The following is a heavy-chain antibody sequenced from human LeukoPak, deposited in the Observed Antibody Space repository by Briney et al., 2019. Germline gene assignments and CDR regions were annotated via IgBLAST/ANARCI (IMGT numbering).Heavy chain of an antibody. V-gene: IGHV3-53*01. J-gene: IGHJ4*02. CDR1: GFTVSSNY. CDR3: ARGPTAMAPVVDY. CDR2: IYSGGST. D-gene: IGHD5-18*01. Sequence: GGSLRLSCVASGFTVSSNYMSWVRQAPGKGLEWVSVIYSGGSTYYADSVKGRFTISRDNSKNTLYLQMNSLRAEDTAVYYCARGPTAMAPVVDYWGQGTLVTVSS.